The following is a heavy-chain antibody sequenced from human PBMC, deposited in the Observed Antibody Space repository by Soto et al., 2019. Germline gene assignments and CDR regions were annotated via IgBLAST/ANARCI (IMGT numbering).Heavy chain of an antibody. CDR1: GYTFTSYS. V-gene: IGHV1-3*01. CDR2: INAGNGNT. J-gene: IGHJ4*02. D-gene: IGHD3-9*01. Sequence: QVQLVQSGAEVKKPGASVKVSCKASGYTFTSYSMHWVRQAPGQRLEWMGWINAGNGNTKYSQKFQGRVTITRDTSASTAYMELSSLRSEDTAVYYCAKDGETGYSDYWCQGTLVTVSS. CDR3: AKDGETGYSDY.